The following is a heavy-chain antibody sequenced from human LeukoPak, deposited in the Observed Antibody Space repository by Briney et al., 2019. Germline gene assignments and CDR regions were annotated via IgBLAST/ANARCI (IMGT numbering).Heavy chain of an antibody. CDR1: GGSISSGGYY. CDR3: ASQGAAAAYGMDV. V-gene: IGHV4-31*03. D-gene: IGHD6-13*01. CDR2: IYYSGST. J-gene: IGHJ6*02. Sequence: PSETLSLTCTVSGGSISSGGYYWSWIRQDPGKGLEWIGYIYYSGSTYYNPSLKSRVTISVDTSKNQFSLKLSSVTAADTAVYYCASQGAAAAYGMDVWGQGTTVTVSS.